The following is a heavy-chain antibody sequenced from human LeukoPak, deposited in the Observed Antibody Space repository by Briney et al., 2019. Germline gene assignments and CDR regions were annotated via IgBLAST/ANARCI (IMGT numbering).Heavy chain of an antibody. Sequence: ASVKVSCKASGYTFTGYYMHWVRQAPGQGLEWMRWINPNSGGTNYAQKFQGRVTMTRDTSISTAYMELSRLRSDDTAVYYCARDGSVTDTAMVILDYWGQGTLVTVSS. CDR2: INPNSGGT. D-gene: IGHD5-18*01. V-gene: IGHV1-2*02. J-gene: IGHJ4*02. CDR1: GYTFTGYY. CDR3: ARDGSVTDTAMVILDY.